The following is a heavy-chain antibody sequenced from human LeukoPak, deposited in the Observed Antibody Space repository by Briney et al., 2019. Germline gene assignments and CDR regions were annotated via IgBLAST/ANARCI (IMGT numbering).Heavy chain of an antibody. CDR1: GYTFTSYG. Sequence: ASVKVSCKASGYTFTSYGISWVRQAPGQGLEWMGWISAYNGNTNYAQKLQGRVTMTTDTSTSTAYMELRSLRAEDTALYYCAKASEDSYGDYPDYWGQGTLVTVSS. CDR3: AKASEDSYGDYPDY. D-gene: IGHD4-17*01. CDR2: ISAYNGNT. J-gene: IGHJ4*02. V-gene: IGHV1-18*01.